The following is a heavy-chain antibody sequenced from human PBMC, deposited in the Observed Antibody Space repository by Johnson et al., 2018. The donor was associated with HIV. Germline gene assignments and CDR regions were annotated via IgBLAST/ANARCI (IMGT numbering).Heavy chain of an antibody. CDR1: GFIFRDYY. CDR3: AKGDGIVGGSDAFDI. D-gene: IGHD1-26*01. CDR2: ISSSGSSI. J-gene: IGHJ3*02. Sequence: QVQLVESGGGLVKPRGSLRLSCAASGFIFRDYYMSWIRQAPGKGLEWVSYISSSGSSIYYADSVKGRFTISRDNAKSSLYLQMSSLRAEDTAVYYCAKGDGIVGGSDAFDIWGQGTMVTVSS. V-gene: IGHV3-11*04.